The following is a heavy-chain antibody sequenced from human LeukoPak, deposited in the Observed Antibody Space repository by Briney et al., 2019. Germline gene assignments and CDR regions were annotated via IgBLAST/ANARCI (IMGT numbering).Heavy chain of an antibody. D-gene: IGHD4-17*01. CDR3: ARGFRSVTTWGYFDY. Sequence: GGSLRLSCAASGFTVSTNYMSWVRQAPGKGLEWVSLIYSGGNTYYADSVKGRFTISRDNSKNTLYLQMNSLRAEDTAVYYCARGFRSVTTWGYFDYWGQGGLVTVSS. V-gene: IGHV3-66*01. CDR1: GFTVSTNY. CDR2: IYSGGNT. J-gene: IGHJ4*02.